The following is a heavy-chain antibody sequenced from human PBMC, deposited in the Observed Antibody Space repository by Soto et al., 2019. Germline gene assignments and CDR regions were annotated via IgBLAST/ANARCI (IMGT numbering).Heavy chain of an antibody. D-gene: IGHD3-22*01. CDR3: TRTYYYDSSGYYPDY. CDR1: GFTSGDYA. CDR2: IRSKAYGGTT. V-gene: IGHV3-49*03. Sequence: GGSLRLSCTASGFTSGDYAMSWFRQAPGKGLEWVGFIRSKAYGGTTEYAASVKGRFTISRDDSKSIAYLQMNSLKTEDTAVYYCTRTYYYDSSGYYPDYWGQGTLVTVSS. J-gene: IGHJ4*02.